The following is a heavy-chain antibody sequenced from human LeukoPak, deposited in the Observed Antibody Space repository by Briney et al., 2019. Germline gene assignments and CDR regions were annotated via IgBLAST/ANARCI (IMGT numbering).Heavy chain of an antibody. CDR3: AKGPGKQWLVRYFDY. J-gene: IGHJ4*02. V-gene: IGHV3-30*18. CDR1: GFTFSSYG. Sequence: GGSLRLSCAASGFTFSSYGMHWVRQAPGKGLEWVAVISYDGSNKYYADSVKGRFTISRDNSKNTLYLQMNSLRAEDTAVYYCAKGPGKQWLVRYFDYWGQGTLVTVSS. D-gene: IGHD6-19*01. CDR2: ISYDGSNK.